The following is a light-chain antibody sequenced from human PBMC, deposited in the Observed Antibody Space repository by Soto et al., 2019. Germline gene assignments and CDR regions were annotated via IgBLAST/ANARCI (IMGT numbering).Light chain of an antibody. V-gene: IGKV3-20*01. Sequence: EIVLTQSPGTLSLSPGERATLSCRTSQTVSSTYLAWYQQKRGQAPRLLIYGTSNRATGIPDRFSGSGSGKDFTLTISRQEPEDYAVYHVQLYASSPLYSFAQGTELEIK. J-gene: IGKJ2*01. CDR3: QLYASSPLYS. CDR2: GTS. CDR1: QTVSSTY.